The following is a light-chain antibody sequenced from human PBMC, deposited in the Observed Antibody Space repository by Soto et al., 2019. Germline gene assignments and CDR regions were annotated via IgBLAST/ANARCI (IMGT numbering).Light chain of an antibody. V-gene: IGKV1-5*03. CDR2: KAS. J-gene: IGKJ1*01. CDR1: QSISTW. Sequence: DIQMTQSPSTLSASVGDRVTITCRASQSISTWLAWYQQEPGKAPKLLIHKASSLQRGVPSRFSGSGSGTDFTLSISSLHPDDFAAYYCQQYNCYSPTFGQGTRVEIK. CDR3: QQYNCYSPT.